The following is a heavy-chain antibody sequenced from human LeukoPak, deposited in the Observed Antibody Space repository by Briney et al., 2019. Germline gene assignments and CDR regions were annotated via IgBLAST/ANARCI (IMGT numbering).Heavy chain of an antibody. J-gene: IGHJ6*03. D-gene: IGHD3-3*01. Sequence: ASVKVSCKASGYTFTSYGISCVRQAPGQGLEWMGWISAYNGNTNYAQKLQGRVTMTTDTSTSTAYMELRSLRSDDTAVYYCTRDKYDYYYMDVWGKGTTVTVSS. CDR1: GYTFTSYG. CDR2: ISAYNGNT. CDR3: TRDKYDYYYMDV. V-gene: IGHV1-18*04.